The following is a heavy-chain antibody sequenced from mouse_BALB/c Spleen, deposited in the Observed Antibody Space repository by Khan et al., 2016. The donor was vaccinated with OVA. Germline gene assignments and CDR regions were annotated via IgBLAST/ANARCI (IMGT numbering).Heavy chain of an antibody. Sequence: QVQLKESGPELVRPGVSVKISCKGSGYTFTDYAMYWVKQSHAKSLEWIGLISTYSGNTNYNQKFKGTATMNVDKSPSTASMALARVTSEDSAIYCCSRPAYDGYYDCWGQGTTLTVSS. D-gene: IGHD2-3*01. J-gene: IGHJ2*01. CDR3: SRPAYDGYYDC. CDR1: GYTFTDYA. CDR2: ISTYSGNT. V-gene: IGHV1S137*01.